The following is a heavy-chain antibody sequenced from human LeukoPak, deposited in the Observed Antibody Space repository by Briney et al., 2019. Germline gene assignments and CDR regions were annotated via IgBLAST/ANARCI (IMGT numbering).Heavy chain of an antibody. D-gene: IGHD2-15*01. J-gene: IGHJ4*02. V-gene: IGHV3-53*01. CDR2: IFGGGTT. Sequence: GGSLRLSCAASGFTVSSNYMSWVRQAPGKGLEWVSVIFGGGTTYYADSVKGQFTISRDNSKNTLYLQMNSLRAEDTAVYYCASDSRYCSGGRCYDSWGQGTLVTVSS. CDR1: GFTVSSNY. CDR3: ASDSRYCSGGRCYDS.